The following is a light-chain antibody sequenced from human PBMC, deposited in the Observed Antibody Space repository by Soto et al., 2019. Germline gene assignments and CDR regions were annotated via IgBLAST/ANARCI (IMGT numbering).Light chain of an antibody. CDR1: QSVSNF. V-gene: IGKV3-15*01. Sequence: DIVLTQSPATLSLSPGERATLSCKASQSVSNFLAWHQQKPGQAPRLLIYDASTRATGVPARFSGSGSGTEFTLTVSSLQSEDIAVYYCQQYNNWLTWTFGQGTKVDIK. J-gene: IGKJ1*01. CDR3: QQYNNWLTWT. CDR2: DAS.